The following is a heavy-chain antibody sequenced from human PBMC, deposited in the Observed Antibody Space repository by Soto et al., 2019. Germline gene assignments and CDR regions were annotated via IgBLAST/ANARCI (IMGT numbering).Heavy chain of an antibody. CDR1: GYTFTSYG. Sequence: QVKLVQSVPEVKKPGASVKVSCKPSGYTFTSYGISWVRQAPGEGLEWMGWISGDNGNTDYAQTLQDRVTLTTDTSTNPAYMEVRSLKHDDTAVYYCARASRLGVSPFDYWGQGTLVTVSS. CDR2: ISGDNGNT. V-gene: IGHV1-18*01. CDR3: ARASRLGVSPFDY. J-gene: IGHJ4*02. D-gene: IGHD3-16*01.